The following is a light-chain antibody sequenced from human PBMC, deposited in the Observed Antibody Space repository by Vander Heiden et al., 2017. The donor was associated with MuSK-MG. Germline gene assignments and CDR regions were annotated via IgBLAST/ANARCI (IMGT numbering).Light chain of an antibody. CDR3: SSQPGSNSVL. J-gene: IGLJ2*01. CDR2: DAT. Sequence: QSALPQPASVSGSLGQSITISCNRVSSAVRGFNSVSWYQQHPGRAPKLIIFDATERPSGVSDRFSGSKSGNMAYLTISGLQAEDEADYFCSSQPGSNSVLFGGGTTLTVL. CDR1: SSAVRGFNS. V-gene: IGLV2-14*03.